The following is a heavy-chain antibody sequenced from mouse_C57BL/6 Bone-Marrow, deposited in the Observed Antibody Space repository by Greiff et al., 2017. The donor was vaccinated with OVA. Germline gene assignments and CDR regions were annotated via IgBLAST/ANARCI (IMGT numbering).Heavy chain of an antibody. CDR1: GFTFSNYW. Sequence: EVKLVESGGGLVQPGGSMKLSCVASGFTFSNYWMNWVRQSPEKGLEWVAQIRLKSDNYATHYAESVKGRFTISRDDSKSSVYLQMNNLRAEDTGIYYCTGPLTTVSDYWGQGTTLTVSS. V-gene: IGHV6-3*01. J-gene: IGHJ2*01. CDR3: TGPLTTVSDY. D-gene: IGHD1-1*01. CDR2: IRLKSDNYAT.